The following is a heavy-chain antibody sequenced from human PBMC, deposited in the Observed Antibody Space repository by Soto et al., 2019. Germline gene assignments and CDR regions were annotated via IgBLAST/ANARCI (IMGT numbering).Heavy chain of an antibody. J-gene: IGHJ4*02. CDR2: IYHSGST. V-gene: IGHV4-4*02. Sequence: PSETLSLTCAVSGDSMNSNYWWNWVRQPPGKGLEWIGEIYHSGSTNYNPSLKSRVTISVDKSKNQFSLSLTSVTAADTAVYYCVSYVEDTSWFPRWGQGTLVTAPQ. CDR3: VSYVEDTSWFPR. D-gene: IGHD3-10*02. CDR1: GDSMNSNYW.